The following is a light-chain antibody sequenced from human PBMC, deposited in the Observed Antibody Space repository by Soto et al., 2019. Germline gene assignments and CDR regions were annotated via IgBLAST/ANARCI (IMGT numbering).Light chain of an antibody. CDR2: KAS. CDR3: QQYSTYTPRM. CDR1: QSISIW. J-gene: IGKJ1*01. V-gene: IGKV1-5*03. Sequence: DIQMTQSPSTLSASVGDRVTITCRASQSISIWLAWYQQKPGKASKILIYKASSLESGVPSRFSGSRSGKELSLTISSLQPDEFATYYCQQYSTYTPRMFGEGTKVEIK.